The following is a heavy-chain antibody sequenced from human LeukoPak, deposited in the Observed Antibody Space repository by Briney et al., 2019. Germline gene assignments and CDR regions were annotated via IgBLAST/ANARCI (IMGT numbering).Heavy chain of an antibody. CDR1: GFTFSSYS. CDR3: ARIHNLGILAHFDY. J-gene: IGHJ4*02. CDR2: ISSSSSYI. D-gene: IGHD1-1*01. Sequence: SGGSLRLSCAASGFTFSSYSMNWVRQAPGKGLEWVSSISSSSSYIYYADSVKGRFTISRDNAKNSLYLQMNSLRAEDTAVYYCARIHNLGILAHFDYWGQGTLVTVSS. V-gene: IGHV3-21*01.